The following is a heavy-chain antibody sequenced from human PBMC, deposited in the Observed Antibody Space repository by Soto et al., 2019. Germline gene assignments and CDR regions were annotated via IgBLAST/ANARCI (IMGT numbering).Heavy chain of an antibody. CDR1: GFSINTNYY. D-gene: IGHD3-3*01. J-gene: IGHJ5*02. CDR2: IWHSGSV. Sequence: PSETLSLTCTVSGFSINTNYYWGWIRQPPGKGLEWIGSIWHSGSVYYNPSLKSRVTMSIDTSKNEFSLRLNSMTAADTAVYDCTRLYYSFWSTYYTYHSWGQGTLVTVSS. CDR3: TRLYYSFWSTYYTYHS. V-gene: IGHV4-38-2*02.